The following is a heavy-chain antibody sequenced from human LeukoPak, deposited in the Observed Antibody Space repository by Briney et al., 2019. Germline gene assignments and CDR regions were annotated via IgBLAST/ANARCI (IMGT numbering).Heavy chain of an antibody. V-gene: IGHV4-30-2*03. Sequence: SQTLSLTCAVSGGSISSGGYSWSWIRQPPGKGLEWIGSINYSGNTYYNPSLKSRVTISVDTSRNQFSLKLSSVTAADTALYYCARIDTVVLPSTMFDYWGQGTLVTVSS. CDR3: ARIDTVVLPSTMFDY. CDR1: GGSISSGGYS. J-gene: IGHJ4*02. CDR2: INYSGNT. D-gene: IGHD2-2*01.